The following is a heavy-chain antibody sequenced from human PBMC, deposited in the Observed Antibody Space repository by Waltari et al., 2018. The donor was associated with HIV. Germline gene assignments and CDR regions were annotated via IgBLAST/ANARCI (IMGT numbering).Heavy chain of an antibody. Sequence: QVQLVESGGGVVQPGRSLRLSCAASGFTFSSYGMHWVHQAPGKGLDWWAVIWFDGVNKYYADSVKGRFTISRDNSKNTLYLQMNSLRAEDTAVYYCARHPTPFTGYNSFDYWGQGTLVTVSS. V-gene: IGHV3-33*01. CDR3: ARHPTPFTGYNSFDY. D-gene: IGHD5-12*01. CDR1: GFTFSSYG. CDR2: IWFDGVNK. J-gene: IGHJ4*02.